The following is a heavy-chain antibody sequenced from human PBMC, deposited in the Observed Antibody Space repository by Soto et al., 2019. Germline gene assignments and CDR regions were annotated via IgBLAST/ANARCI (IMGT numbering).Heavy chain of an antibody. V-gene: IGHV1-18*01. J-gene: IGHJ5*02. D-gene: IGHD3-22*01. CDR2: ISAYNGNT. CDR1: GYTFTSYG. CDR3: ARVKGSGYHNWFDP. Sequence: ASVKVSSKASGYTFTSYGISWVRQAPGQGLEWMGWISAYNGNTNYAQKLQGRVTMTTDTSTSTAYMELRSLRSDDTAVYYCARVKGSGYHNWFDPWGQGTLVTVSS.